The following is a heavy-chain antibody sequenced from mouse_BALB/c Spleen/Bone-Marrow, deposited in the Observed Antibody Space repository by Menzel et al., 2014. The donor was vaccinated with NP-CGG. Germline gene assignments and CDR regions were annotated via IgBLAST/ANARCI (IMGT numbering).Heavy chain of an antibody. Sequence: QVQLQQSGAELVRPGASMTLSCKASGYTFTDYEMHWLKQTPVHGLEWIGAIDPETGGTAYNQKFKGRATLTTDKSSSTAYMELRSLTSEDSAVYYCTRLDSSGYGAYWGQGTLVTVSA. CDR1: GYTFTDYE. V-gene: IGHV1-15*01. CDR3: TRLDSSGYGAY. CDR2: IDPETGGT. J-gene: IGHJ3*01. D-gene: IGHD3-2*01.